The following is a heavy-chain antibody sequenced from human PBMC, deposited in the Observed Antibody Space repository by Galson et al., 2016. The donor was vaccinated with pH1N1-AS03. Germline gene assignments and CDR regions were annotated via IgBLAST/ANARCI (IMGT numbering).Heavy chain of an antibody. CDR2: INQDENEK. CDR3: ARESTGTEHIVVVTGRYGYYYMDV. V-gene: IGHV3-7*03. CDR1: GFTFKSYW. D-gene: IGHD2-21*02. J-gene: IGHJ6*03. Sequence: SLRLSCAASGFTFKSYWMSWVRQAPGKGLEWVANINQDENEKYCVDSVKGRFTISRDNAKNSLYLEMNSLRDEDTALYYCARESTGTEHIVVVTGRYGYYYMDVWGKGTTVTVSS.